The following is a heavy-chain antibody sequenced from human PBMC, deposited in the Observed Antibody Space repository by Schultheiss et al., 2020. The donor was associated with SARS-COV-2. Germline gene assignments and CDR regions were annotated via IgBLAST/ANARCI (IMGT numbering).Heavy chain of an antibody. Sequence: ASVKVSCKASGGTFTSYDINWVRQATGQGLEWMGWINPNSGGTNYAQKFQGWVTMTRDTSISTAYMELSRLRSDDTAVYYCTRHGNSLDTIAAAGTAGYYYYYGMDVWGQGTTVTVSS. J-gene: IGHJ6*02. V-gene: IGHV1-2*04. D-gene: IGHD6-13*01. CDR1: GGTFTSYD. CDR2: INPNSGGT. CDR3: TRHGNSLDTIAAAGTAGYYYYYGMDV.